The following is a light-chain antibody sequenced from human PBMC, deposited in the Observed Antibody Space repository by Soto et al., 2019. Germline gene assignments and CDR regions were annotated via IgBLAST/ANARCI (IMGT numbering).Light chain of an antibody. CDR2: DVT. CDR3: CSFVGSSTYV. J-gene: IGLJ1*01. Sequence: QSALTQPRPVSGSPGQSVTISCTGTSSDGDDYVSWYQQHPSKAPNLLIYDVTERPSGVPNRFSGSKSGNTASLTVSGLQAEDEADYYCCSFVGSSTYVFGTGTKVTVL. CDR1: SSDGDDY. V-gene: IGLV2-11*01.